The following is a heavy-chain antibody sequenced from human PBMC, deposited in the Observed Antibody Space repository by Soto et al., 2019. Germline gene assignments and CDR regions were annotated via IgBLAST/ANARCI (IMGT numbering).Heavy chain of an antibody. CDR1: GFTFSSYA. V-gene: IGHV3-23*01. Sequence: GGSLRLSCAASGFTFSSYAMSWVRQAPGKGLEWVSAISGSGGSTYYADSVKGRFTISRDNSTNTLYLQMNSLRAEDTAVYYCAKGLQSYYYGMDVWGQGTTVTVSS. D-gene: IGHD5-12*01. J-gene: IGHJ6*02. CDR2: ISGSGGST. CDR3: AKGLQSYYYGMDV.